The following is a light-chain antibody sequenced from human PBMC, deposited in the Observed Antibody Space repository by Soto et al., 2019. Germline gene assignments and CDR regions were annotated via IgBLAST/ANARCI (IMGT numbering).Light chain of an antibody. J-gene: IGKJ4*01. Sequence: ESVFTQSPGPLSLSPGERATLSCRASQSVISSHLAWYQQKPGQAPRVXIYGASSRETGIPERFSGSGAGTEFTLTISRLEPEDFAVDHCPQYSSSPLTFGGGTKVDIK. CDR1: QSVISSH. CDR2: GAS. V-gene: IGKV3-20*01. CDR3: PQYSSSPLT.